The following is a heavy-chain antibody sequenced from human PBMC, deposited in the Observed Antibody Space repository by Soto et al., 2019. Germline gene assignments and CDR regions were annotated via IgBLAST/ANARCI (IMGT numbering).Heavy chain of an antibody. J-gene: IGHJ4*02. CDR1: GYTFTSYG. V-gene: IGHV1-18*01. D-gene: IGHD6-13*01. CDR3: AGDKAPHSSSWYDDY. CDR2: ISAYNGNT. Sequence: QVQLVQSGAEVKKPGASVKVSCKASGYTFTSYGISWVRQAPGQGLEWMGWISAYNGNTNYAQKPQGRVTMAIDPDTNAAHMELRSLKSGDTAVCYCAGDKAPHSSSWYDDYWGQGTLVTVPS.